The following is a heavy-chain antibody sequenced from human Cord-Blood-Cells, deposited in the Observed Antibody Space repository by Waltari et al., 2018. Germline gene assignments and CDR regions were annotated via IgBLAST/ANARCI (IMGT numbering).Heavy chain of an antibody. V-gene: IGHV4-34*01. CDR1: GGSFSGYY. CDR3: ASRARWSIAARPRSAFDI. D-gene: IGHD6-6*01. J-gene: IGHJ3*02. Sequence: QVQLQQWGAGLLQPSETLSLTCAVYGGSFSGYYWSWIRQPPGKGLEWIGEINHSRSPSYDPSLQWRATISVDTSKNPFSLMLSSVPAADTAVYYCASRARWSIAARPRSAFDIWGQGTMVTVSS. CDR2: INHSRSP.